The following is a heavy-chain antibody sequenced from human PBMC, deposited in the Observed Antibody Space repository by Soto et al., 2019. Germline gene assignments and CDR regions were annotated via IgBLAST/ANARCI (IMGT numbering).Heavy chain of an antibody. J-gene: IGHJ4*02. D-gene: IGHD6-6*01. CDR1: GGSVSNGMYY. Sequence: PSETLSLTCTVSGGSVSNGMYYWSWIRQPPGKGLEWIGNVDFTGTTIYNPSLKSRVTMSVDTSEEQFSLKLTSVTAAEPAVYYCSRSCSNSDCRHLYYFDYWGLGTLVTVSS. CDR3: SRSCSNSDCRHLYYFDY. CDR2: VDFTGTT. V-gene: IGHV4-61*01.